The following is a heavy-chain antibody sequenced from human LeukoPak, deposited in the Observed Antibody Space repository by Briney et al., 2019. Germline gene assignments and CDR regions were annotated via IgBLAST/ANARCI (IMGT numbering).Heavy chain of an antibody. J-gene: IGHJ6*02. CDR3: AKQCDSWCCGWYMGREYYYGMDV. CDR2: ISGSGGST. CDR1: GFTFSSYA. D-gene: IGHD6-19*01. V-gene: IGHV3-23*01. Sequence: TGGSLRLSCAASGFTFSSYAMSWVRQAPGKGLEWVSAISGSGGSTYYADSVKGRFTISRDNSKNTLYLQMNSLRAEDTAVYYCAKQCDSWCCGWYMGREYYYGMDVWGQGTTVTVSS.